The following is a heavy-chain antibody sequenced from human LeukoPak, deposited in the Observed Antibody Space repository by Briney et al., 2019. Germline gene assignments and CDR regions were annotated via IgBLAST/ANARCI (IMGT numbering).Heavy chain of an antibody. CDR2: INHSGST. J-gene: IGHJ6*04. V-gene: IGHV4-34*01. Sequence: SETLSLTCAVYGGSFSGYYWSWIRQPPGKGLEWIGEINHSGSTNYNPSLKSRVTISVDTSKNQFSLKLSSVTAADTAVYYCARERDCSSTSCYGYPTPYYSYYGMDVWGKGTTVTVSS. CDR1: GGSFSGYY. CDR3: ARERDCSSTSCYGYPTPYYSYYGMDV. D-gene: IGHD2-2*01.